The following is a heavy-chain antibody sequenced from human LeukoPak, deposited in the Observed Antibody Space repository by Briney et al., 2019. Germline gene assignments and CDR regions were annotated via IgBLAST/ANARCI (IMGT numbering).Heavy chain of an antibody. CDR3: ARGLPFDY. J-gene: IGHJ4*02. D-gene: IGHD5-12*01. Sequence: HPGGSLRLSCAASGFTFSSYAMHWVRQAPGKGLEWVAVISYDGSNKYYADSVKGRFTISRDNAKNTLYLQMNSLRAEDTAVYYCARGLPFDYWGQGTLVTVSS. CDR1: GFTFSSYA. V-gene: IGHV3-30*04. CDR2: ISYDGSNK.